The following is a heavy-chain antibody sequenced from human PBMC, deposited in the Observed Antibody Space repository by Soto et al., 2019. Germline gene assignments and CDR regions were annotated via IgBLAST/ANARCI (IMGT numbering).Heavy chain of an antibody. V-gene: IGHV3-23*01. Sequence: EVQLLESGGGLVQPGGSLRLSCAASGFTFSSYAMSWVLLAPGKGLEWVSGFNGGGDSTYFSDSVRGRFTSSRDNSKNTLFLQMNSLRAEATAVYYCARGWTFDLLGQGTLVTVSS. J-gene: IGHJ4*02. CDR1: GFTFSSYA. D-gene: IGHD1-1*01. CDR2: FNGGGDST. CDR3: ARGWTFDL.